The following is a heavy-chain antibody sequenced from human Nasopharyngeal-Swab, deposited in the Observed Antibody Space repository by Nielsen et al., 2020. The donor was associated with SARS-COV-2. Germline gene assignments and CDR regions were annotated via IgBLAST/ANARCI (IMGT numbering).Heavy chain of an antibody. CDR1: GFTFRSYS. Sequence: GESLKLSCAGSGFTFRSYSMNWVRTAPGERQEWVSYISSSSSTIYYADSVKGRFTISRDNAKNSLYLQMNSLRAEDTAVYYCARDRATPSPGYYYYCMDVWGQGTTVTVSS. CDR3: ARDRATPSPGYYYYCMDV. V-gene: IGHV3-48*04. CDR2: ISSSSSTI. J-gene: IGHJ6*02.